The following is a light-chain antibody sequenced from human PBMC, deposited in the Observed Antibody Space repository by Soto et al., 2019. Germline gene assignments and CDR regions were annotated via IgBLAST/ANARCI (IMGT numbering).Light chain of an antibody. CDR2: DAS. Sequence: DIQMTQSPSTLSASVGDTVTVTCRASQSVSGWLAWYQQKPGEAPKLLIYDASALPRGVPSSFSGSGSVTKITLTIASLQPDDFATYYCQQYETFSGTFGPGTKVDIK. J-gene: IGKJ1*01. V-gene: IGKV1-5*01. CDR1: QSVSGW. CDR3: QQYETFSGT.